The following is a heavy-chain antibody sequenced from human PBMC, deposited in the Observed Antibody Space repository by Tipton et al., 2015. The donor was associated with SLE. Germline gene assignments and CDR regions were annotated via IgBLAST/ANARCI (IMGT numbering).Heavy chain of an antibody. CDR2: IYSSGST. CDR1: GGSINNYY. Sequence: TLSLTCTVSGGSINNYYWSWIRQPPGKGLEWIGYIYSSGSTNYNPSLKSRVTISADTSENQFSLKLSSVSAADTAVYYCARDKYCTGGSCFDWYFDVWGRGTLVTVSS. D-gene: IGHD2-15*01. V-gene: IGHV4-4*08. CDR3: ARDKYCTGGSCFDWYFDV. J-gene: IGHJ2*01.